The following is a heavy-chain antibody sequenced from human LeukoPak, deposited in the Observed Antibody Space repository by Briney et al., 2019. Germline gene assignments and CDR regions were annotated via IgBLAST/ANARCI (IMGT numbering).Heavy chain of an antibody. J-gene: IGHJ4*02. CDR2: IYTSGST. CDR3: ARARPKTYYYGSGSYEPFDY. Sequence: SETLSLTCTVSGGSISSYYWSWIRQPAGKGLEWIGRIYTSGSTNYNPSLKSRVTMSVDTSKNQFSLKLSSVTAADTAVHYCARARPKTYYYGSGSYEPFDYWGQGTLVTVSS. CDR1: GGSISSYY. V-gene: IGHV4-4*07. D-gene: IGHD3-10*01.